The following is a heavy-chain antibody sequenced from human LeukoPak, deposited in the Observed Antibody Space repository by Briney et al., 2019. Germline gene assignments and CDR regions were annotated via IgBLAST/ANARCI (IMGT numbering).Heavy chain of an antibody. CDR3: ARDSSGWSDAFDI. Sequence: PGGSLRLSCAASGFTVSSNYMSWVRQAPGKGLEWVAVIYSGGSTYYADSVKGGLTTSRDNSKNTLYLQMNSLRAEDTAVYYCARDSSGWSDAFDIWGQGTMVTVSS. J-gene: IGHJ3*02. CDR1: GFTVSSNY. V-gene: IGHV3-53*01. CDR2: IYSGGST. D-gene: IGHD6-19*01.